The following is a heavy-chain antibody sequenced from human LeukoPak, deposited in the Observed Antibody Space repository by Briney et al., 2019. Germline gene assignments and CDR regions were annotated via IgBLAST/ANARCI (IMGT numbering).Heavy chain of an antibody. CDR2: ISSSSSYT. Sequence: PGGSLRLSCAAPGFTFSDYYMSWIRQAPGKGLEWVSYISSSSSYTNYADSVKGRFTISRDNAKNSLYLQMNSLRAEDTAVYYCARERGSGSYWGQGTLVTVSS. CDR1: GFTFSDYY. CDR3: ARERGSGSY. V-gene: IGHV3-11*06. J-gene: IGHJ4*02. D-gene: IGHD3-10*01.